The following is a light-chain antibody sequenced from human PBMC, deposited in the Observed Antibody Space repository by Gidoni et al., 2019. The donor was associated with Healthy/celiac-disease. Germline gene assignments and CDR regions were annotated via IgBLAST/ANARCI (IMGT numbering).Light chain of an antibody. CDR3: QQSYSTRWT. CDR2: AAS. V-gene: IGKV1-39*01. Sequence: DIQMTQSPSSLSASVGDRVTITCRASQSISSYLNWYQQKPGKAPKLLIYAASSLQSGGPSRVSGSGSGTDFTLTISSLQPEDFATYYCQQSYSTRWTFGQGTKVEIK. J-gene: IGKJ1*01. CDR1: QSISSY.